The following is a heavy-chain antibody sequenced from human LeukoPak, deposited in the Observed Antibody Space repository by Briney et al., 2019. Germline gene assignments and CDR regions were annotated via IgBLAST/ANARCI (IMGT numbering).Heavy chain of an antibody. J-gene: IGHJ4*02. Sequence: PGGSLRLSCAASGFTFDDYAMHWVRQAPGKGLEWVSGISWNSGSIGYADSVKGRFTISRDNSKRTLYLEVNNLRVEDTAMFYCARESYSSGEWGLWGQGTLVTVSS. D-gene: IGHD6-19*01. V-gene: IGHV3-9*01. CDR3: ARESYSSGEWGL. CDR1: GFTFDDYA. CDR2: ISWNSGSI.